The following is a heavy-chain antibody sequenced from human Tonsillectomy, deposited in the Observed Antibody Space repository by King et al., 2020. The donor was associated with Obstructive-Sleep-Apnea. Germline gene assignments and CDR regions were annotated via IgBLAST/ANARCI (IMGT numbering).Heavy chain of an antibody. Sequence: VQLVESGGGLVQPGGSLRVSCAASGFTFSNYWISWVRQAPGKGLEWVANIKQDGSEKYYVDSVKGRFTISSDNAKNSLYLQMNSLRVEDTAVYYCATEKTRGFDYWGQGTLVTVSS. CDR3: ATEKTRGFDY. D-gene: IGHD3-10*01. CDR1: GFTFSNYW. J-gene: IGHJ4*02. CDR2: IKQDGSEK. V-gene: IGHV3-7*03.